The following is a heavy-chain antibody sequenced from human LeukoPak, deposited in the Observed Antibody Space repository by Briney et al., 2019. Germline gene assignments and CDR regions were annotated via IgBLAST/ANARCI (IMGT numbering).Heavy chain of an antibody. CDR3: ARAPGTGYCSGGSCYPPSSY. J-gene: IGHJ4*02. CDR2: ISTSSSYI. CDR1: GFTFSSYS. Sequence: GRSLRLSCAASGFTFSSYSMNWVRQAPGKGLEWVSSISTSSSYIYYADSVKGRFTISRDNAKNSLYLQMNSLRAEDTAVYYCARAPGTGYCSGGSCYPPSSYWGQGTLVTVSS. D-gene: IGHD2-15*01. V-gene: IGHV3-21*01.